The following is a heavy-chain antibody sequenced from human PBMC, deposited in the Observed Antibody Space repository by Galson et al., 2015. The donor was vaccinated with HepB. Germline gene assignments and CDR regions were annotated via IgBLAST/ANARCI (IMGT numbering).Heavy chain of an antibody. CDR2: IWYDGSSQ. V-gene: IGHV3-33*01. D-gene: IGHD2/OR15-2a*01. CDR1: GFSFSTHG. CDR3: ARDPEYSNSWLLDP. Sequence: SLRLSCAASGFSFSTHGMHWVRQAPGKGLEWVAVIWYDGSSQYYSDSVKGRFIISRDNSKNMVYLQMNSLRVEDTAVYSCARDPEYSNSWLLDPWGQGTLVTVSS. J-gene: IGHJ5*02.